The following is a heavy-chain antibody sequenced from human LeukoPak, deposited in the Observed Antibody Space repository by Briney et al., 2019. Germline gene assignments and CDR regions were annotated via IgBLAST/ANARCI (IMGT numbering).Heavy chain of an antibody. CDR1: GFTFSRDA. CDR3: ITIFGVVDTDY. J-gene: IGHJ4*02. D-gene: IGHD3-3*01. CDR2: ISGSGGST. V-gene: IGHV3-23*01. Sequence: AGGSLRLSCAASGFTFSRDAMSWVRQAPGKGLEWVSAISGSGGSTYYADSVKGRFTISRDNPKNTLYLQMNSLRAEDTAVYYCITIFGVVDTDYWGQGTLVTVSS.